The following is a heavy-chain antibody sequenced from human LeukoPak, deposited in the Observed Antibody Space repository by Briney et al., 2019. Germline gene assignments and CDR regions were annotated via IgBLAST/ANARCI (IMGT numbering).Heavy chain of an antibody. D-gene: IGHD3-22*01. CDR3: ARTYYYDSSGYD. V-gene: IGHV4-34*01. CDR2: INHSGST. Sequence: PSETLSLTCAVDGGSFSGYYWSWIRQPPGKGLEWIGEINHSGSTNYNPSLKSRVTVSVDTSKNQFSLKLSSVTAADTAVYYCARTYYYDSSGYDWGQGTLVTASS. J-gene: IGHJ4*02. CDR1: GGSFSGYY.